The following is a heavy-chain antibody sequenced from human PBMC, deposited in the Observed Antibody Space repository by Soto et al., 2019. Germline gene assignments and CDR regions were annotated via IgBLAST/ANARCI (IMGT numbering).Heavy chain of an antibody. D-gene: IGHD2-8*02. CDR1: GGTFSRYT. V-gene: IGHV1-69*02. CDR3: ASHFTGVLVLGTSPPGGDNFGWDV. Sequence: QVQLVQSGAEVKKPGSSVKVSCKASGGTFSRYTFTWVRQAPGQGLEWMGRIIPIVDIPNYAQKFQGRVTIHEGKSTSTADMELSRLTSNDTAVYYCASHFTGVLVLGTSPPGGDNFGWDVWGQGTTVSVS. J-gene: IGHJ6*02. CDR2: IIPIVDIP.